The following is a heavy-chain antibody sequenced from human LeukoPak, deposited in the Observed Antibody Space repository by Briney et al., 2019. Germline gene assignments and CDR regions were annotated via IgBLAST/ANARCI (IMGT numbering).Heavy chain of an antibody. Sequence: PGGSLRLSCAASGFTFSTYWMLWVRHAPGKGLEWVANIKGDGSEKHYVDSVKGRFTISRDNAKSTLYLQMNSLRADDTALYYCARGMTWSAYWGQGTMVAVAS. CDR1: GFTFSTYW. V-gene: IGHV3-7*04. CDR2: IKGDGSEK. D-gene: IGHD2-21*02. J-gene: IGHJ4*02. CDR3: ARGMTWSAY.